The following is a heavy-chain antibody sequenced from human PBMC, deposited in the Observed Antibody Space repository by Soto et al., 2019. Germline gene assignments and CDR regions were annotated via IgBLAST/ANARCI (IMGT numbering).Heavy chain of an antibody. CDR1: GYSLNELC. Sequence: ASVKVSCKVSGYSLNELCMHWVRQPPGKGLEWIGGFDPEEGKMIYAQNFQGRVTMTEDTSTDTAYMELNSLTSDDTAIYYCATDLGVALAPLSILYFQQWGQGTVVTVSS. J-gene: IGHJ1*01. CDR3: ATDLGVALAPLSILYFQQ. D-gene: IGHD3-10*01. V-gene: IGHV1-24*01. CDR2: FDPEEGKM.